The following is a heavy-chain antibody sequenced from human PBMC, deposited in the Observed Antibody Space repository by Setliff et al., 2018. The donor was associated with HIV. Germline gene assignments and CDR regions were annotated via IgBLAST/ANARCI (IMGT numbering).Heavy chain of an antibody. CDR1: GGSISSGDYY. V-gene: IGHV4-39*01. J-gene: IGHJ5*02. CDR3: ASRVYYYDDSATLREEGFVP. CDR2: IYHTGRT. Sequence: SETLSLTCTVSGGSISSGDYYWSWIRQPPGKGLEWTGSIYHTGRTYYNRSLESRLTISIDTSKTQFSLKLRSVTAADTAVYYCASRVYYYDDSATLREEGFVPWGQGTLVTVSS. D-gene: IGHD3-22*01.